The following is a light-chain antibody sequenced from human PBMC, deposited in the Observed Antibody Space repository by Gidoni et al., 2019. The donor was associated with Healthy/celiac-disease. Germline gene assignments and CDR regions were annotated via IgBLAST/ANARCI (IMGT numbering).Light chain of an antibody. CDR1: NIGSKS. Sequence: SYVLPQPPSVSVAPGQTARTTCGGNNIGSKSVHWYQQKPGQAPVLVVYDDSDRPSGIPERFSGSNSGNTATLTISRVEAGDEADYYCQVWDSSSDHYVFGTGTKVTVL. CDR2: DDS. J-gene: IGLJ1*01. V-gene: IGLV3-21*02. CDR3: QVWDSSSDHYV.